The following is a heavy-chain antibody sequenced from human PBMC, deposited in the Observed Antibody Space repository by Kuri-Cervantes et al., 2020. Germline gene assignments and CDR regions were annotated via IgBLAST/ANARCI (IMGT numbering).Heavy chain of an antibody. Sequence: SLKISSASCWITASSNYMRWVRHAPGRGLEWGSVIYNGGSTYYADSVKGRFTISRDNSKNTLYIEMNSLRAEDTAVYYCARDRGYFDYWGQGTLVTVSS. J-gene: IGHJ4*02. CDR2: IYNGGST. D-gene: IGHD3-10*01. CDR1: WITASSNY. V-gene: IGHV3-53*01. CDR3: ARDRGYFDY.